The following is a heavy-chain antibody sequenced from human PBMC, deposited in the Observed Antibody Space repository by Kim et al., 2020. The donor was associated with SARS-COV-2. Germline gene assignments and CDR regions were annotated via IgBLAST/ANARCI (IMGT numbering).Heavy chain of an antibody. CDR3: ARDAKGIVGATDELDY. J-gene: IGHJ4*02. D-gene: IGHD1-26*01. Sequence: KFQGRVTMTRDTSTSTVYMELSSLRSEDTAVYYCARDAKGIVGATDELDYWGQGTLVTVSS. V-gene: IGHV1-46*01.